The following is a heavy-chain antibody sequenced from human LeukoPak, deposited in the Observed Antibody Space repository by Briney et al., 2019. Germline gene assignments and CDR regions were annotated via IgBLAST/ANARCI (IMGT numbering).Heavy chain of an antibody. CDR2: IYSSGST. D-gene: IGHD4-17*01. CDR3: ARWVGYGDYFDY. CDR1: GGSISSGLYY. V-gene: IGHV4-61*02. J-gene: IGHJ4*02. Sequence: SQTLSLTCTVSGGSISSGLYYWSWIRQPAGKGLEWIGRIYSSGSTNYNPSLKSRVTMSVDTSKNQFSLKLSSVTAADTAVYYCARWVGYGDYFDYWGQGTLVTVSS.